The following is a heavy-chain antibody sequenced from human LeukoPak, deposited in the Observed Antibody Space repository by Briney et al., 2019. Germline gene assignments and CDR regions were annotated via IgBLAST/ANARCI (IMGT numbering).Heavy chain of an antibody. CDR2: IFYSGST. CDR3: ARGALPVY. J-gene: IGHJ4*02. CDR1: GGSITSHY. Sequence: SETLSLTCTVSGGSITSHYWSWIRQPPGKGLEWIGYIFYSGSTNYNPSLKSRVTISVDTSKNQFSLKLSSVTAADTAVYYCARGALPVYWGQGTLVTVSS. V-gene: IGHV4-59*11. D-gene: IGHD1-14*01.